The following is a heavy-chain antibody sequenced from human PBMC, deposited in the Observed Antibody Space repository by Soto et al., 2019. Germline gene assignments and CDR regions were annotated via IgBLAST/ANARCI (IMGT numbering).Heavy chain of an antibody. CDR3: ASEIDATTATSRDY. Sequence: QVQLVQSGAEVKKPGASVKVSCKASGYTFSGSVMHWVRQAPGQGLEWMGWINADNGNTKYSQKFQGRVTMTWDTSASTAYMELSSLRSEATAIYYCASEIDATTATSRDYWGQGTLVTVSS. D-gene: IGHD4-17*01. CDR2: INADNGNT. V-gene: IGHV1-3*01. J-gene: IGHJ4*02. CDR1: GYTFSGSV.